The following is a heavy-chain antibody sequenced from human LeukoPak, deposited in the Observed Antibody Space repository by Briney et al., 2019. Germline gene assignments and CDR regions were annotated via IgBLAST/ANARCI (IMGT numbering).Heavy chain of an antibody. CDR2: IYYSGST. J-gene: IGHJ5*02. Sequence: SETLSLTCTVSGGSISSYYWSWLRQPPGKGLEWIGYIYYSGSTNYNPSLKSRVTISVDTSKNQFSLKLSSVTAADTAVYYCARAGTMVRGVIWFDPWGQGTLVTVSS. CDR3: ARAGTMVRGVIWFDP. V-gene: IGHV4-59*01. D-gene: IGHD3-10*01. CDR1: GGSISSYY.